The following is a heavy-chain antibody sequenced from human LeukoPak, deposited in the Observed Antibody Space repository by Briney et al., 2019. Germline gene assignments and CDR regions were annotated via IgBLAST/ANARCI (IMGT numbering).Heavy chain of an antibody. D-gene: IGHD3-16*01. Sequence: GGSLRLSCAASGFSFTTYAMSWVRQAPGKGLEWVSTISGSGGGTYYADSVKGRFTISRDNPKNTLYLQMSSLRAEDTAVYYCATEKGDSPDYWGQGTLVTVSS. CDR2: ISGSGGGT. CDR1: GFSFTTYA. CDR3: ATEKGDSPDY. V-gene: IGHV3-23*01. J-gene: IGHJ4*02.